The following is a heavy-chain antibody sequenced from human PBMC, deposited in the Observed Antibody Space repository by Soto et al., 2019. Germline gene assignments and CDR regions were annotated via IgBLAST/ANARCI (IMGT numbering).Heavy chain of an antibody. V-gene: IGHV3-13*04. CDR2: IGISGDT. CDR1: GFTFSKFD. CDR3: ARGQEVGAHFFDS. J-gene: IGHJ4*02. Sequence: GGSLRLSCEASGFTFSKFDMHWVRQPTGKGLEWVSTIGISGDTYYAVSVKGRFTISRDNAKNSLSLQMNSLRAGDTALYFCARGQEVGAHFFDSWGQGTQVTVNS. D-gene: IGHD2-15*01.